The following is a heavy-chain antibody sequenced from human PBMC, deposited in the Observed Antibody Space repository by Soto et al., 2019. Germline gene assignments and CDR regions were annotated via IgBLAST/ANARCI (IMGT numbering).Heavy chain of an antibody. J-gene: IGHJ6*02. V-gene: IGHV1-3*01. CDR2: INAGNGNT. CDR1: GYTFTSYA. D-gene: IGHD2-2*02. CDR3: ARDGDCSSTCCYTRGNYYYGMDV. Sequence: QVQLVQSGAEVKKPGASVKVSCKASGYTFTSYAMHWVRQAPGQRLEWMGWINAGNGNTKYSQKFQGRVTITRDTSASTAYMELSSLRSEETAVYYCARDGDCSSTCCYTRGNYYYGMDVWGQGTTVTVSS.